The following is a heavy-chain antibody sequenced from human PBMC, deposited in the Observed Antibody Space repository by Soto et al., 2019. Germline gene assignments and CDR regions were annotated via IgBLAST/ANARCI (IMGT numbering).Heavy chain of an antibody. D-gene: IGHD2-2*01. CDR1: GFTFSSFA. Sequence: GGSLRLSCAASGFTFSSFAMHWVRQPPGKGLEWVAAISYGGNNKYYPDSVKGRFTISRDDSKNTLFLQMNNLRTEDTAVYYCTTMRLGPHDAWGQGTPVTVSS. V-gene: IGHV3-30-3*01. CDR2: ISYGGNNK. CDR3: TTMRLGPHDA. J-gene: IGHJ5*02.